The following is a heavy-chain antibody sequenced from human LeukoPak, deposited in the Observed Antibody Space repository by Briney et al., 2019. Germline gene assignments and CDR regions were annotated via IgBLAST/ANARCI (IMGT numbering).Heavy chain of an antibody. Sequence: GGSLRLSCAASGFTFSTYWMNWVRQAPGKGLEWVANIKQDGSEKYYVDSVKGRFTISRDNTEKTLYLQMNSLRAEDTAVYYCARGNGWYNWHLDLWGRGTRITVSS. V-gene: IGHV3-7*01. CDR3: ARGNGWYNWHLDL. CDR2: IKQDGSEK. D-gene: IGHD6-19*01. J-gene: IGHJ2*01. CDR1: GFTFSTYW.